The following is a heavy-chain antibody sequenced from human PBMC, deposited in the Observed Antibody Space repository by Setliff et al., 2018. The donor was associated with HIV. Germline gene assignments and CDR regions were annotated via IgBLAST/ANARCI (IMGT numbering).Heavy chain of an antibody. D-gene: IGHD5-12*01. Sequence: SVKVSCKASGGTFSSYAISWVRQAPGQGLEWMGGIIPILGIANYAQKFQGRVTITADKSTSTAHMELSSLRSEDTAVYYCAREHGGYADYWGQGTLVTVSS. CDR3: AREHGGYADY. CDR2: IIPILGIA. J-gene: IGHJ4*02. CDR1: GGTFSSYA. V-gene: IGHV1-69*10.